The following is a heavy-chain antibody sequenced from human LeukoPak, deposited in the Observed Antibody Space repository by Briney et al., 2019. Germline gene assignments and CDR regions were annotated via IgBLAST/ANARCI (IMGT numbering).Heavy chain of an antibody. J-gene: IGHJ3*02. V-gene: IGHV4-59*01. CDR3: VRASVHSGGAFDI. Sequence: SETLSLTCTVSGGSISSYYWSWIRQPPGKGLEWIGYIYYSGSTNYNPSLKSRVTISVDTSKNQFSLKLSSVTAADTAVYYCVRASVHSGGAFDIWGQGTVVTVSS. D-gene: IGHD2-15*01. CDR1: GGSISSYY. CDR2: IYYSGST.